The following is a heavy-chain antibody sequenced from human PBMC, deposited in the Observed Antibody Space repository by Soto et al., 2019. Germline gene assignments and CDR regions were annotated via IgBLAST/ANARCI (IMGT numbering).Heavy chain of an antibody. Sequence: PXATLALTFTVSGGSISSYDGSWIRQPPGKGLEWIGYIYYSVSTNYNPSLKSRVTISVDTSKNQFSLKLSSVTAADTAVYYCARVSQSVWFDPWGQGTLVTVSS. CDR3: ARVSQSVWFDP. CDR1: GGSISSYD. V-gene: IGHV4-59*01. CDR2: IYYSVST. J-gene: IGHJ5*02.